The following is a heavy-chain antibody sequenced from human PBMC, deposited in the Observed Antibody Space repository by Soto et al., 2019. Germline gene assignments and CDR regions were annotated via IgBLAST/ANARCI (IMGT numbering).Heavy chain of an antibody. V-gene: IGHV3-74*01. J-gene: IGHJ5*02. D-gene: IGHD1-26*01. CDR3: VRGSGGPES. CDR2: INNDGSDI. Sequence: EVQLVESGGGLVQPGGCLRLSCAASGFTFSNYWMHWVRRAPGKGLVWLSRINNDGSDIVYADSVKGRFTFSRDNANSTAYLQMNRLTAEDTAVYYCVRGSGGPESWGQGTLVTVSS. CDR1: GFTFSNYW.